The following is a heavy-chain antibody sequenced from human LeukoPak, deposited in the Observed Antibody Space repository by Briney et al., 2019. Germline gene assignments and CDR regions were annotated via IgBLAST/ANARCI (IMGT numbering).Heavy chain of an antibody. CDR2: IHSGGST. D-gene: IGHD3-10*01. CDR3: AREGFGDYYYYYYMDV. J-gene: IGHJ6*03. V-gene: IGHV3-53*01. Sequence: GGSLRLSCAASGFTVSSNYMSWVRQAPGKGLEWVSVIHSGGSTYYADSVKGRFTISRDNSKNTLYLQMNSLRAEDTAVYYCAREGFGDYYYYYYMDVWGKGTTVTVSS. CDR1: GFTVSSNY.